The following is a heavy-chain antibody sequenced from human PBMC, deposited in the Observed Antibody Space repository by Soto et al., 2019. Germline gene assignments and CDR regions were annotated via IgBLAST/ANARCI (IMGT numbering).Heavy chain of an antibody. J-gene: IGHJ3*02. V-gene: IGHV1-8*01. Sequence: QVQLVQSGAEVKKPGASVKVSCKASGYTFTSSDINWVRQATGQGLEWMGWMNPNSGNTGYAQKFQGRVTMTRNTSISTAYMEMSSMRSEETAVYYCASPARNYDFWSGYSFDIWGQGTMVTVSS. D-gene: IGHD3-3*01. CDR3: ASPARNYDFWSGYSFDI. CDR2: MNPNSGNT. CDR1: GYTFTSSD.